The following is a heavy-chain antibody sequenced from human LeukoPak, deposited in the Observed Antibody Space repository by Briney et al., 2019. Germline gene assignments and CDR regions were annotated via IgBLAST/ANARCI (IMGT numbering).Heavy chain of an antibody. Sequence: GGSLRLSCAASGFTFSDYYMSWIRQAPGKGLEWVSYISSSGSTIYYADSVKGRFTISRDNAKNSLYLQMNGLRAEDTAVYYCARGVNSGYYYYYMDVWGKGTTVTVSS. CDR3: ARGVNSGYYYYYMDV. CDR1: GFTFSDYY. CDR2: ISSSGSTI. V-gene: IGHV3-11*01. J-gene: IGHJ6*03. D-gene: IGHD1-26*01.